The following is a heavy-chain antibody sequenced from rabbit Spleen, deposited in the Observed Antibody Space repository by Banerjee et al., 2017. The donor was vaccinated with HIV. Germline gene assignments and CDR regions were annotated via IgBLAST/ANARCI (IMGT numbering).Heavy chain of an antibody. CDR2: INTGSSGLT. CDR3: ARNGAYTGYGAASFIL. Sequence: QEQLVESGGGLVKPEGSLTLTCKASGFSFSDRDVMCWVRQAPGKGLEWIACINTGSSGLTYYASWAKGRFTISKTSSTTVTLQMTSLTAADTATYFCARNGAYTGYGAASFILWGPGTLVTVS. V-gene: IGHV1S45*01. D-gene: IGHD3-1*01. J-gene: IGHJ4*01. CDR1: GFSFSDRDV.